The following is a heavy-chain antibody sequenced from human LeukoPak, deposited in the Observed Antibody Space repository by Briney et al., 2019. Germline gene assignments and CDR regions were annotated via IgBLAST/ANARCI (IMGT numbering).Heavy chain of an antibody. CDR3: ASRKLGNDY. Sequence: SETLSLTCTVSGGSISSYYWSWIRQPAGKGLEWIGRIYHTGSTSYSPSLKSRVTISADTSQNQFSLKLSSVTAADTAVYYCASRKLGNDYWGQGTLVTVSS. CDR2: IYHTGST. D-gene: IGHD7-27*01. V-gene: IGHV4-4*07. CDR1: GGSISSYY. J-gene: IGHJ4*02.